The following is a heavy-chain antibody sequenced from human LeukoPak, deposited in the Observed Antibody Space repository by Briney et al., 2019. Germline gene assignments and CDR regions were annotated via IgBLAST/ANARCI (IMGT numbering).Heavy chain of an antibody. D-gene: IGHD5-12*01. CDR1: GGSFSSYS. CDR2: AHYTGKT. Sequence: SETLSLTCTVSGGSFSSYSWSWIRQPPGKGLDWIGYAHYTGKTSYNPSLRSRVTISIATSNNQFSLKLNSVTAADTAVYYCARHSSGYDPYFDYWGRGTPVTVPS. CDR3: ARHSSGYDPYFDY. J-gene: IGHJ4*02. V-gene: IGHV4-59*08.